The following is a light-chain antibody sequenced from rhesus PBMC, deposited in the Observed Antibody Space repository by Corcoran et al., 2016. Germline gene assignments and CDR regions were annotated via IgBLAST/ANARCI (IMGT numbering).Light chain of an antibody. CDR3: LQSSNWPS. J-gene: IGKJ2*01. CDR1: QSVSSY. CDR2: GAS. V-gene: IGKV3-24*04. Sequence: EIVMTQSPATLALSPGERATLSCRASQSVSSYLAWYQQKPGQAPRLLIFGASSRAPGIPGRLIGSGSVIEFTPTISSLEPEDVGVYFCLQSSNWPSFGQGTKVEIK.